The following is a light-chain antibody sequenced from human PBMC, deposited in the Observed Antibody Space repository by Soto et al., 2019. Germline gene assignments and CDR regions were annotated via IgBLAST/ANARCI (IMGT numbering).Light chain of an antibody. CDR3: QQYGGSPRT. J-gene: IGKJ1*01. CDR2: LGV. Sequence: EIVMTQSPLSLPVTPGEPSSISFSSGDILLHSNGYNYLDWYLQKPGQSPQLLIYLGVDRASGVPDRFSGSGSGTDFTLTISKLEPEDFAVYHCQQYGGSPRTFGQGTKVDIK. CDR1: DILLHSNGYNY. V-gene: IGKV2-28*01.